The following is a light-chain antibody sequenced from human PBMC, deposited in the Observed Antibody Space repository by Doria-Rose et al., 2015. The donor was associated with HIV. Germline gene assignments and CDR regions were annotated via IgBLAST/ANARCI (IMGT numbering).Light chain of an antibody. CDR1: QSFSSTY. J-gene: IGKJ1*01. Sequence: EIVMTQSPGTLSLSPGERATLSCRASQSFSSTYLAWYQQKPGQAHSLLIYDGSTRSTGIPDRFSASGSGTDFTLTINRLEPEDFALYYCLQYGTSWTFGQGTKVEI. V-gene: IGKV3-20*01. CDR3: LQYGTSWT. CDR2: DGS.